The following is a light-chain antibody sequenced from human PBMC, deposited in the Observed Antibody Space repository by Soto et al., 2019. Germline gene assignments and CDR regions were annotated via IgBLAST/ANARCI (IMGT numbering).Light chain of an antibody. J-gene: IGLJ2*01. CDR2: YDS. CDR1: NIGSKS. CDR3: QVWAGTSDHVV. V-gene: IGLV3-21*04. Sequence: SYELTQPPSVSVAPGKTARITCGGNNIGSKSVHWYQQKPGQAPVLVIYYDSDRPSGIPERFSGSNSGNTATLTISRVEAGDEADYYCQVWAGTSDHVVFGGRTKVTVL.